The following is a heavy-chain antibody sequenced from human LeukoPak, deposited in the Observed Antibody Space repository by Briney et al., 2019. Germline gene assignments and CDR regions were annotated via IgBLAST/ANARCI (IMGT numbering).Heavy chain of an antibody. J-gene: IGHJ4*02. Sequence: KPSETLSLTCTVSGGSISNYYWSWIRQPPGKGLEWIGYIFYTGSTNYNPSLKSRVTISVDTSKNQFSLKLRSVTAADTAVYYCARHGGGYGSGTYYNFDFWGQGALVTVSS. CDR1: GGSISNYY. D-gene: IGHD3-10*01. CDR3: ARHGGGYGSGTYYNFDF. CDR2: IFYTGST. V-gene: IGHV4-59*08.